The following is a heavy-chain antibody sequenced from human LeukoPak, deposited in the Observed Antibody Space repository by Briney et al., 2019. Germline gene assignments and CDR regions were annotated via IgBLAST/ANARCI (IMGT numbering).Heavy chain of an antibody. CDR2: ISYDGSNK. CDR3: AKVDTAMVPVYYYGMDV. Sequence: PGGSLRLSCAASGFTFSSYGMHWVRQAPGKGLEWVAVISYDGSNKYYADSVKGRFTISRDNSKNTLYLQMNSLRAEDTAVYYCAKVDTAMVPVYYYGMDVWGQGTTVTVSS. D-gene: IGHD5-18*01. CDR1: GFTFSSYG. J-gene: IGHJ6*02. V-gene: IGHV3-30*18.